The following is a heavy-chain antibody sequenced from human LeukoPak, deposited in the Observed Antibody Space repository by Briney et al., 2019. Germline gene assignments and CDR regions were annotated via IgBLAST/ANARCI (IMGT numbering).Heavy chain of an antibody. V-gene: IGHV1-2*06. Sequence: ASVKVSCKASGYTFTSYYMHWVRQAPGQGLEWMGLINPTGGSTGYAQKFQGRVTMTRDTSISTAYMELSRLRSDDTAVYYCARDLFVPSGYGYWGQGTLVTVSS. CDR1: GYTFTSYY. CDR2: INPTGGST. CDR3: ARDLFVPSGYGY. D-gene: IGHD5-12*01. J-gene: IGHJ4*02.